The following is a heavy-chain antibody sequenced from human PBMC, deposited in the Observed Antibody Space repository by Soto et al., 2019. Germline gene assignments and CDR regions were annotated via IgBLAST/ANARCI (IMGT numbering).Heavy chain of an antibody. D-gene: IGHD6-13*01. J-gene: IGHJ6*02. V-gene: IGHV1-3*01. CDR3: ARDGRYSSSPDAPSPYYYYYGMDV. CDR1: GYTFTSYA. CDR2: INAGNGNT. Sequence: ASVKVSCKASGYTFTSYAMHWVRQAPGQRLEWMGWINAGNGNTKYSQKFQGRVTITRDTSASTAYMELSSLRSEDTAVYYCARDGRYSSSPDAPSPYYYYYGMDVWGQGTTVTVSS.